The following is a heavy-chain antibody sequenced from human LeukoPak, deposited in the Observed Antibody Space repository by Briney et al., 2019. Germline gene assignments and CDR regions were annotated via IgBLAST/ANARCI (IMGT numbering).Heavy chain of an antibody. CDR3: ATLAGTFAYYYYYMDV. D-gene: IGHD6-19*01. V-gene: IGHV4-39*07. J-gene: IGHJ6*03. CDR2: IFYSGST. Sequence: SETLSLTCTVSGGSISSSSYYWGWIRQPPGKGLEWIGYIFYSGSTYYNPSLKSRVTISVDTSKNQFSLKLSSVTAADTAVYYCATLAGTFAYYYYYMDVWGKGTTVTVSS. CDR1: GGSISSSSYY.